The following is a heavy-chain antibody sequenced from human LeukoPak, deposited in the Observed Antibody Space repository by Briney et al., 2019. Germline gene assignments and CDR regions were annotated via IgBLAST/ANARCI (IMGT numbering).Heavy chain of an antibody. CDR1: GDSVSSSSAA. Sequence: SQILSLTCAISGDSVSSSSAAWNWIRQSPSRGLEWLGRTYYRSRWYHDYAVSVKSRITISPDTSENQFSLQLNSVTPEDTAVYYCAKGPGTLQPWGQGTLVTVSS. D-gene: IGHD1-1*01. CDR3: AKGPGTLQP. CDR2: TYYRSRWYH. J-gene: IGHJ1*01. V-gene: IGHV6-1*01.